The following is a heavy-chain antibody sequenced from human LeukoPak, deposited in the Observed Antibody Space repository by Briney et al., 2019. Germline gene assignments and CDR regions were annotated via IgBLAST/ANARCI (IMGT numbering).Heavy chain of an antibody. D-gene: IGHD2-15*01. Sequence: PSETLSLTCTVSGGSISSYYWSWIRQPPGKGLEWIGYIYYSGSTNYNPSLKSRVTISVDTSKNQFSLKLSSVTAADTAVYYCASLVVVPAMGNWFDPWGQGTLVTVSS. CDR2: IYYSGST. V-gene: IGHV4-59*01. CDR3: ASLVVVPAMGNWFDP. J-gene: IGHJ5*02. CDR1: GGSISSYY.